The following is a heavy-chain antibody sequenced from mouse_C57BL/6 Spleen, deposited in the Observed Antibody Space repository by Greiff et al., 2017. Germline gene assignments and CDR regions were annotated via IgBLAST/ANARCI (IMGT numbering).Heavy chain of an antibody. CDR3: VRRGYAMDY. CDR1: GFSFNTYA. Sequence: EVQLVESGGGLVQPKGSLKLSCAASGFSFNTYAMNWVRQAPGKGLEWVARIRSKSNNYATYYADSVKDRFTISRDDSESMLYLQMNNVKTEDTAMYYCVRRGYAMDYWGQGTSVTVSS. J-gene: IGHJ4*01. V-gene: IGHV10-1*01. CDR2: IRSKSNNYAT.